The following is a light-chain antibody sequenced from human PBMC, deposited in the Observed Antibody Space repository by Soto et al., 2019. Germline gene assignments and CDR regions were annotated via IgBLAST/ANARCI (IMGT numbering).Light chain of an antibody. CDR3: SSYTTSNTRQIV. CDR2: DVS. J-gene: IGLJ1*01. Sequence: QSALTQPASVSGSPGQSITISCTGTNSDVGGYNYVSWYQQHPGKAPKFMIYDVSSRPSGVSDRFSGSKSGNTASLTISGLQAEDEADYYSSSYTTSNTRQIVFGTGTKLTVL. CDR1: NSDVGGYNY. V-gene: IGLV2-14*01.